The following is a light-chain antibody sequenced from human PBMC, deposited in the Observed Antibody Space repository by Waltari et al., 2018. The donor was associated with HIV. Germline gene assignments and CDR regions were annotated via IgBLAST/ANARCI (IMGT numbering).Light chain of an antibody. CDR1: SSNIGRNT. CDR3: AAWDDSLRGYV. J-gene: IGLJ1*01. CDR2: STN. V-gene: IGLV1-44*01. Sequence: QSVLTQPPSASGIPGQRVTISCSGSSSNIGRNTVNWYQQVPGTAPNLLIYSTNQRPSGVPDRFSGSKSGTSASLAISGLQSEDEADYYCAAWDDSLRGYVFGAGTKVTGL.